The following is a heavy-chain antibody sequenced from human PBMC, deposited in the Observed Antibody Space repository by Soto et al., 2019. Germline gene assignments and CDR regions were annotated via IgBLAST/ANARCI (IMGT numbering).Heavy chain of an antibody. Sequence: PGGSLRLSCAASGFTFSSYGMHWVRQAPGKGLEWVAVIWYDGSNKYYADSVKGRFTISRDNSKNTLYLQMNSLRAEDTAVYYCAREAMITFGGVIEGFDYWGQGTLVTVSS. D-gene: IGHD3-16*02. CDR1: GFTFSSYG. J-gene: IGHJ4*02. V-gene: IGHV3-33*01. CDR2: IWYDGSNK. CDR3: AREAMITFGGVIEGFDY.